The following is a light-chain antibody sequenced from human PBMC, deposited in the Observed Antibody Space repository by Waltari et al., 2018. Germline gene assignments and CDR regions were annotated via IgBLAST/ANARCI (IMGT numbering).Light chain of an antibody. CDR3: QSYDTGLSAYV. CDR2: RNN. V-gene: IGLV1-40*01. Sequence: QSVLTPPPSVSGAPGQRVAISCPGTTSNIGAGFDVHWYRQDPGTAPKLLIYRNNNRPSGVPDRFSGSKSGTSASLAITALQAADESDYYCQSYDTGLSAYVFGTGTKVIVL. J-gene: IGLJ1*01. CDR1: TSNIGAGFD.